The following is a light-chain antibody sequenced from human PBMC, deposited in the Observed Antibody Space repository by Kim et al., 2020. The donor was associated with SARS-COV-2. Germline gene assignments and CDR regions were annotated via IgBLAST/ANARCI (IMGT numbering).Light chain of an antibody. CDR2: DAS. Sequence: SPGERATLACRASQSVSNNYLAWYLQKPGQAPRLLIYDASSRATGIPDKFSGSGSGTDFTLTISRLEPEDSAVYYCQQYGTSPMYTFGQGTKLEIK. CDR1: QSVSNNY. CDR3: QQYGTSPMYT. J-gene: IGKJ2*01. V-gene: IGKV3-20*01.